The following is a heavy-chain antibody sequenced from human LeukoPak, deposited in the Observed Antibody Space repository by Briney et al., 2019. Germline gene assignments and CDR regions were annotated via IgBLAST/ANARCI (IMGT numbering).Heavy chain of an antibody. Sequence: SETLSLTCTVSGGSISSYYWSWIRQPAGKGLEWIGRIYTSVCNNYNPFVKSRVTMSVDTSKNQFSLKLSSVTAADTAVYYCARDRSYYYGSGSYPEDAFDIWGQGTMVTVSS. CDR1: GGSISSYY. J-gene: IGHJ3*02. D-gene: IGHD3-10*01. CDR3: ARDRSYYYGSGSYPEDAFDI. V-gene: IGHV4-4*07. CDR2: IYTSVCN.